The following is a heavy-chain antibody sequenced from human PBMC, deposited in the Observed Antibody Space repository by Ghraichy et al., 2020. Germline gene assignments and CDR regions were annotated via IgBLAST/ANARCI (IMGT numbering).Heavy chain of an antibody. V-gene: IGHV3-21*06. D-gene: IGHD2-21*02. CDR1: GFSFGTYS. Sequence: GGSLRLSCVGSGFSFGTYSMNWVRLAPGKGLEWVASIGSGGSHIHYAASVRGRFTIYRDDSKSSAYLQMSSLRPEDSAIYYCARDPSDEVVSVHGWFDPWGQGTLVTVSS. CDR3: ARDPSDEVVSVHGWFDP. J-gene: IGHJ5*02. CDR2: IGSGGSHI.